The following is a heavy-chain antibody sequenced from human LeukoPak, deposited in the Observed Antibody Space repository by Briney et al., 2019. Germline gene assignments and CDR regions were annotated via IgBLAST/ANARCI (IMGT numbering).Heavy chain of an antibody. CDR2: INPDSGGT. D-gene: IGHD3-22*01. Sequence: ASVKVSCKASGHTFNAYYMHWVRQAPGQGLEWMGWINPDSGGTNYAQKFQGRVTMTRDTSISTAYMELSRLRSDDTAVYYCARDYYDSSGFGAFDIWGQGTMVTVSS. CDR3: ARDYYDSSGFGAFDI. V-gene: IGHV1-2*02. J-gene: IGHJ3*02. CDR1: GHTFNAYY.